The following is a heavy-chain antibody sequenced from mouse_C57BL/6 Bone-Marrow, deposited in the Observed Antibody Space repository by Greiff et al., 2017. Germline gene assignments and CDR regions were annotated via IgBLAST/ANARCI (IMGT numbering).Heavy chain of an antibody. Sequence: QVQLQQSGAELVRPGASVKLSCKASGYTFTDYYINWVKQRPGQGLEWIARIYPGSGNTYYNEKFKGKATLTAETSSSTAYVQLSSLTSEDSAVYFCAREEAQATAWFAYWGQGTLVTVSA. V-gene: IGHV1-76*01. CDR3: AREEAQATAWFAY. J-gene: IGHJ3*01. D-gene: IGHD3-2*02. CDR1: GYTFTDYY. CDR2: IYPGSGNT.